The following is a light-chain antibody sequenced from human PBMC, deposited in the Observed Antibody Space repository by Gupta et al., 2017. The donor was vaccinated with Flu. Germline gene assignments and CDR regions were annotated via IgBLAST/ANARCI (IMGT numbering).Light chain of an antibody. CDR3: QYYASSMSAMV. CDR1: SSNIGAGYD. Sequence: QSVLTQPPSVPGAPGQRVTISCTGSSSNIGAGYDVHWYQQLPGTAPKLLIVVNSNRPSGVPDRFACSKSGTSASTTISGLQAEDEADDYCQYYASSMSAMVFGGGTKLTVL. V-gene: IGLV1-40*01. CDR2: VNS. J-gene: IGLJ3*02.